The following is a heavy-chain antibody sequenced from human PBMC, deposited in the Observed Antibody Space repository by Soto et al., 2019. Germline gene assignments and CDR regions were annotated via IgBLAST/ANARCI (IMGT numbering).Heavy chain of an antibody. CDR3: ARAASIAASGIFFQH. J-gene: IGHJ1*01. Sequence: QVQLVQSGAEVKEPGASMKVSCKASGYTFTSHAIHWVRQAPGQRLEWMGRINAGSGNTRYSEKFQFRVAMPRDTSATTAYMELSSLRSEDTGVYYCARAASIAASGIFFQHWGQGTPVIVSS. CDR1: GYTFTSHA. CDR2: INAGSGNT. V-gene: IGHV1-3*01. D-gene: IGHD3-3*02.